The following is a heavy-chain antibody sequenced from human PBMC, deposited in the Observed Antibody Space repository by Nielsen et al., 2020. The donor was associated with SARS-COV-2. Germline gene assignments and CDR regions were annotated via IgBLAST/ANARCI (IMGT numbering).Heavy chain of an antibody. CDR2: ISSSSSYI. V-gene: IGHV3-21*01. D-gene: IGHD4-17*01. Sequence: GGSLRLSCAASGFTFSSYSMNWVRQAPGKGLEWVSSISSSSSYIYYADSVKGRFTISRDNAKNSLYLQMNSLRAEDTAVYYCARDSRPDYGESYYYYYGMDVWGQGTTVTVSS. CDR3: ARDSRPDYGESYYYYYGMDV. J-gene: IGHJ6*02. CDR1: GFTFSSYS.